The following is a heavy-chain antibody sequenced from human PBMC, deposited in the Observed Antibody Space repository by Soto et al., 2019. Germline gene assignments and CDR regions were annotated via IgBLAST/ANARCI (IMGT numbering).Heavy chain of an antibody. V-gene: IGHV3-23*01. CDR1: GFPLSSYA. CDR3: AIQSSSTSSSYRNVFDI. D-gene: IGHD2-2*01. Sequence: PGGSLRHSCPASGFPLSSYAMHLVRQPTGTGLAWVSTISIRSGSSYYADPVPGRLTISRDSSKNTLSLQMHSLRAEDTAVYYCAIQSSSTSSSYRNVFDIWGQGTLVTVSS. J-gene: IGHJ3*02. CDR2: ISIRSGSS.